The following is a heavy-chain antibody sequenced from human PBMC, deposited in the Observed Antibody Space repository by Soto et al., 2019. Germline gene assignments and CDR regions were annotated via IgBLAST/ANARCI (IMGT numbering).Heavy chain of an antibody. V-gene: IGHV4-59*01. Sequence: SETLSLTCTVSGGSISSYYWSWIRQPPGKGLEWIGYIYYSGSTNYNPSLKSRVTISVDTSKNQFSLKLSSVTAADTAVYYCARGGPGSYSYYYYGMDVLGQGTTVTVSS. CDR1: GGSISSYY. CDR2: IYYSGST. J-gene: IGHJ6*02. D-gene: IGHD3-10*01. CDR3: ARGGPGSYSYYYYGMDV.